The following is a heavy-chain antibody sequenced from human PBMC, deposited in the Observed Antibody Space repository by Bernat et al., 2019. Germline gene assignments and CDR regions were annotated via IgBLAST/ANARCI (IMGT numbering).Heavy chain of an antibody. Sequence: QVQLQESGPGLVKPSQTLSLTCTVSGGSISSGGYYCSWIRQHPGKGLEWIGYIYYSGSTYYNPSLKSLVTISVDTSKNQFSLKLSSVTAADTAVYYCARTYDILTGGYFDLWGRGTLVTVSS. CDR2: IYYSGST. D-gene: IGHD3-9*01. V-gene: IGHV4-31*01. CDR3: ARTYDILTGGYFDL. J-gene: IGHJ2*01. CDR1: GGSISSGGYY.